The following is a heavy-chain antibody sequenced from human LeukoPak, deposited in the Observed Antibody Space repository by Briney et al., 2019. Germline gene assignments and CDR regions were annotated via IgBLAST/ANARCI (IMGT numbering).Heavy chain of an antibody. V-gene: IGHV3-23*01. J-gene: IGHJ4*02. CDR3: AKGYGRFLEWSTFDY. CDR2: ISGDARNT. CDR1: GFTFNNYA. D-gene: IGHD3-3*01. Sequence: PGGSLRLSCAASGFTFNNYAMAWVRRAPGKGLEWVSAISGDARNTYYADSVKGRFTISRDKSKNTLYLQMNSLRAEDTAVYYCAKGYGRFLEWSTFDYWGQGTLVTVSS.